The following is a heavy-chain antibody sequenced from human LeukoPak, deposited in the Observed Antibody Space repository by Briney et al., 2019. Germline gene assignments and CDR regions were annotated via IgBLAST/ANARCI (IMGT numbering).Heavy chain of an antibody. J-gene: IGHJ5*02. CDR1: GYTFTGYY. CDR2: INPNSGGT. V-gene: IGHV1-2*02. D-gene: IGHD2-15*01. CDR3: ARANCSGGSCRQRNWFDP. Sequence: VASVKVSCTASGYTFTGYYMHWVRQAPGQGLEWMGWINPNSGGTNYAQKFQGRVTMTRDTSISTAYMELSRLRSDDTAVYYCARANCSGGSCRQRNWFDPWGQGTLVTVSS.